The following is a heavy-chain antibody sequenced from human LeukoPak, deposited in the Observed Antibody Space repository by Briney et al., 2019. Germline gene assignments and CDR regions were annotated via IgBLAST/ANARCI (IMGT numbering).Heavy chain of an antibody. CDR2: ISGSGGST. V-gene: IGHV3-23*01. D-gene: IGHD6-13*01. J-gene: IGHJ4*02. Sequence: QSGVSLRLSCRASGFTFSSYDMSWVRQAPGKGLEWVSAISGSGGSTYYADSVKGRFTISRDNTKNTLYLQMNSLRAEDTAVYYCGKDLIGSSLYDYWGQGNLVTVSS. CDR1: GFTFSSYD. CDR3: GKDLIGSSLYDY.